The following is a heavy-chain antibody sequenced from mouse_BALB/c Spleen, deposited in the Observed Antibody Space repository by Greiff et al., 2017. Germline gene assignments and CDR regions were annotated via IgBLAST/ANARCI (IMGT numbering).Heavy chain of an antibody. CDR2: INPSTGYT. Sequence: QVQLQQSGAELAKPGASVKMSCKASGYTFTSYWMHWVKQRPGQGLEWIGYINPSTGYTEYNQKFKDKATLTADKSSSTAYMQLSSLTSEDSAVYYCARSHYYGSSFAWFAYWGQGTLVTVSA. J-gene: IGHJ3*01. V-gene: IGHV1-7*01. CDR1: GYTFTSYW. D-gene: IGHD1-1*01. CDR3: ARSHYYGSSFAWFAY.